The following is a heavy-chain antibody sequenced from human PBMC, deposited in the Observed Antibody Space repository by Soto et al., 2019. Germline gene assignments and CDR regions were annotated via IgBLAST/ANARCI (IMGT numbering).Heavy chain of an antibody. CDR1: GFTFSTYW. Sequence: GGSLRLSCAGSGFTFSTYWMSWVRQAPGKGLEWVTNIKQDGSEKYYVDSVKGRFTISRDNAKNSLYLQMNSLRAEDTAVYYCTRGRTTSEYWGQGTLVTVSS. CDR2: IKQDGSEK. CDR3: TRGRTTSEY. V-gene: IGHV3-7*01. J-gene: IGHJ4*02. D-gene: IGHD1-1*01.